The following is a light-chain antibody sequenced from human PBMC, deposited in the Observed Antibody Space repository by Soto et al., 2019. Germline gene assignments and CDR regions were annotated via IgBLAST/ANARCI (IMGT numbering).Light chain of an antibody. CDR3: QQTYRTPLT. CDR2: GAS. CDR1: QGIGSY. V-gene: IGKV1-9*01. Sequence: DIKLTQSPYFLSASVGDRVTITCRASQGIGSYLAWYQQKPGKAPKLLISGASTLQSGVPSRFSGSGSGTEFTLTISSLQPEDFATYSCQQTYRTPLTFGGGTKVDIK. J-gene: IGKJ4*01.